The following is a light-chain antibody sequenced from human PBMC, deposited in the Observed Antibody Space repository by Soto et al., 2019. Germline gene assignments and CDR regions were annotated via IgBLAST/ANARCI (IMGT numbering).Light chain of an antibody. CDR3: LQHNTYPLS. V-gene: IGKV1-17*03. CDR1: QAISHY. Sequence: DIQMTQSPSAMSASVEDRVTITCRASQAISHYLAWFHQRPGKVPKRLIYGASTLQSGVPSRFSGSGSGTEFTLTISSLQPEDFGTYYCLQHNTYPLSFGGGTKVE. J-gene: IGKJ4*01. CDR2: GAS.